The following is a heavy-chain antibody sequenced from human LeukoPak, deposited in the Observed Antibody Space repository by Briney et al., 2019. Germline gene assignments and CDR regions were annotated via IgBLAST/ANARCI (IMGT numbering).Heavy chain of an antibody. CDR1: GFTFSDYW. V-gene: IGHV3-21*01. J-gene: IGHJ5*02. CDR2: ISSSSSYI. CDR3: ARDLGYCSSTSCYIYWFDP. D-gene: IGHD2-2*02. Sequence: GGSLRLSCTASGFTFSDYWMTWVRQAPGKGLEWVSSISSSSSYIYYADSVKGRFTISRDNAKNSLYLQMNSLRAEDTAVYYCARDLGYCSSTSCYIYWFDPWGQGTLVTVSS.